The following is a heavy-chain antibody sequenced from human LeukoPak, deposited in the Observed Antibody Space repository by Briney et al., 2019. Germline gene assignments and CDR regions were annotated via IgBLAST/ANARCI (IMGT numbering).Heavy chain of an antibody. CDR1: GFTFSSYS. Sequence: GGSLRLSCAASGFTFSSYSMNWVRQAPGKGLEWVSSISSSSSYIYYADSVKGRFTISRDNAKNSLYLQMISLRAEDTAVYYCARVRSPAPRRFFDYWGQGTLVTISS. CDR3: ARVRSPAPRRFFDY. J-gene: IGHJ4*02. D-gene: IGHD1-26*01. CDR2: ISSSSSYI. V-gene: IGHV3-21*01.